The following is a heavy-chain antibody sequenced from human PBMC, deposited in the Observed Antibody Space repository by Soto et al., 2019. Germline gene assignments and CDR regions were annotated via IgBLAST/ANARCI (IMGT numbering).Heavy chain of an antibody. V-gene: IGHV1-24*01. Sequence: ASVKVSCKVSGHTLTELSIHWVRQAPGEGLEWMGGFDPEDGETAYAQKFQGRVTMTEDRSTDTAHMELSSLTSEDTAVYYCATAELGANPSEGWFDPWAKGTLVTVSS. D-gene: IGHD7-27*01. J-gene: IGHJ5*02. CDR3: ATAELGANPSEGWFDP. CDR2: FDPEDGET. CDR1: GHTLTELS.